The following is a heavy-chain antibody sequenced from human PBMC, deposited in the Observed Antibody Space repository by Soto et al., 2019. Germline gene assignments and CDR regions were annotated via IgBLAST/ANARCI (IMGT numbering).Heavy chain of an antibody. D-gene: IGHD3-3*01. CDR1: GDSVSSNSAA. CDR3: ATLSRILEWLLPKYYFDY. V-gene: IGHV6-1*01. CDR2: TYYRSKWYN. J-gene: IGHJ4*02. Sequence: SQTLSLTCAISGDSVSSNSAAWNWIRQSPSRGLEWLGRTYYRSKWYNDYAVSVKSRITINPDTSKNQFSLQLNSVTPEDTAVYYCATLSRILEWLLPKYYFDYWGQGTLVTVS.